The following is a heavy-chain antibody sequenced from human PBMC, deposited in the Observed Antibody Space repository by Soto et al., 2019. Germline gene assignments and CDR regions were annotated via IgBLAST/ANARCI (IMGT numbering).Heavy chain of an antibody. J-gene: IGHJ3*02. CDR3: AGESLYGSIKDNAFDI. Sequence: QVQLVQSGAEVKRSGASVRISCKASGYTFNRHDINWVRQATGQGPEWIGWMNPNSGNTGYAQKFQGRVTMTRDSSITTAYMALSSLTSGETAIYYSAGESLYGSIKDNAFDIWGQGPMVSVSS. CDR1: GYTFNRHD. D-gene: IGHD6-19*01. CDR2: MNPNSGNT. V-gene: IGHV1-8*01.